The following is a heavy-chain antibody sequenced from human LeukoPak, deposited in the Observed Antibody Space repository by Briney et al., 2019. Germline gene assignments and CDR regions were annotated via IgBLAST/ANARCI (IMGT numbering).Heavy chain of an antibody. Sequence: ASVKVSCKASGYTFTGYYMHWVRQAPGQGLEWMGWINPNSGGTNYAQKFQGRVTMTRDTSISTAYMELSRLRSDDTAVYYCARSHAKGIAVAATRFFDYWGQGTLVTVSS. J-gene: IGHJ4*02. V-gene: IGHV1-2*02. CDR1: GYTFTGYY. D-gene: IGHD6-19*01. CDR3: ARSHAKGIAVAATRFFDY. CDR2: INPNSGGT.